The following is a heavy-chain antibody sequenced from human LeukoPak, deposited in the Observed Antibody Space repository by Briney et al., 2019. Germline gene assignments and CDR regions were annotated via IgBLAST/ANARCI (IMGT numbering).Heavy chain of an antibody. CDR1: GFTFSSYA. Sequence: GGSLRLSCAASGFTFSSYAMSWVRQAPGKGLEWVSAISGSCGSTYYADSVKGRFTISRDNSKNTLYLQMNSLRAEDTAVYYCAKVLIYRGGDPIRTAFDIWGQGTMVTVSS. D-gene: IGHD2-21*02. CDR2: ISGSCGST. J-gene: IGHJ3*02. CDR3: AKVLIYRGGDPIRTAFDI. V-gene: IGHV3-23*01.